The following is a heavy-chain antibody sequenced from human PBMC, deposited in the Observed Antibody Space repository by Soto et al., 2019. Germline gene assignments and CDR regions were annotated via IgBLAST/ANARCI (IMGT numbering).Heavy chain of an antibody. D-gene: IGHD3-10*01. Sequence: PGESLKISCKGSGYSFTSYWISWVRQMPGKGLEWMGRIDPSDSYTNYSPSFQGHVTISADKSISTAYLQWSSLKASDTAMYYCARPGLLPAGSGYYYYGMDVWGQGTTVTVSS. V-gene: IGHV5-10-1*01. J-gene: IGHJ6*02. CDR2: IDPSDSYT. CDR1: GYSFTSYW. CDR3: ARPGLLPAGSGYYYYGMDV.